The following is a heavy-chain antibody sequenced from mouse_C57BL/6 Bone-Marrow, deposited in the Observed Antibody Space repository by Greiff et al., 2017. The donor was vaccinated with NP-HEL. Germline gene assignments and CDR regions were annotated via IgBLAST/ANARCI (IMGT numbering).Heavy chain of an antibody. CDR1: GYTFTDYY. CDR3: AREKNTTVVATTDY. J-gene: IGHJ2*01. CDR2: INPYNGGT. V-gene: IGHV1-19*01. D-gene: IGHD1-1*01. Sequence: EVKLMESGPVLVKPGASVKMSCKASGYTFTDYYMNWVKQSHGKSLEWIGVINPYNGGTSYNQKFKGKTTLTVDKSSSTAYMELNSLTSEDSAVYYCAREKNTTVVATTDYWGQGTTLTVSS.